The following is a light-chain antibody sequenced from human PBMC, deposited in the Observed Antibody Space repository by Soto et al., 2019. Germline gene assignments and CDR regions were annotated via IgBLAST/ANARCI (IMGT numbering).Light chain of an antibody. CDR3: QHLDSYST. CDR1: QGISSY. CDR2: AAS. J-gene: IGKJ5*01. V-gene: IGKV1-9*01. Sequence: IRLTQSPSFLSASVEDRVTITCRASQGISSYLAWYQQKPGKAPKLLIYAASTLQSGVPSRFSGSGSGTEFTLTISSLQPEDFATYYCQHLDSYSTFGQGTRLEIK.